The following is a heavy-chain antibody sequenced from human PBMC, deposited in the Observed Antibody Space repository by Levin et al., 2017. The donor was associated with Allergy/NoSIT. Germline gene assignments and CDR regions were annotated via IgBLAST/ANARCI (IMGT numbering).Heavy chain of an antibody. CDR1: GGSISSSSYY. D-gene: IGHD6-19*01. J-gene: IGHJ2*01. Sequence: NSSETLSLTCTVSGGSISSSSYYWGWIRQPPGKGLEWIGSIYYSGSTYYNPSLKSRVTISVDTSKNQFSLKLSSVTAADTAVYYCARLSNGWLAKMWYFDLWGRGTLVTVSS. CDR3: ARLSNGWLAKMWYFDL. CDR2: IYYSGST. V-gene: IGHV4-39*01.